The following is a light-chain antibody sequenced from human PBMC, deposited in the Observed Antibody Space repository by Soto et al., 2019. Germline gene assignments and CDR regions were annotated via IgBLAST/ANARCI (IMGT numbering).Light chain of an antibody. V-gene: IGLV1-40*01. J-gene: IGLJ3*02. CDR1: SSNIGAGYD. Sequence: QSVLTQPPSVSGAPRQRVTISCTGSSSNIGAGYDVHWYQQLPGTAPKLLISDNTNRPSGVPDRFSASKSGTSASLAITGLQAEDEADYYCQSYDSILDGFWVFGGGTKLTVL. CDR2: DNT. CDR3: QSYDSILDGFWV.